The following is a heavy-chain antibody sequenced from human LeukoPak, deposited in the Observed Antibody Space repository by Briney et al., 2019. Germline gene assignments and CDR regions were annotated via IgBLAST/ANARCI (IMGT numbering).Heavy chain of an antibody. CDR2: IYYSGST. V-gene: IGHV4-4*02. Sequence: PSGTLSLTCDVSGGSISSNNWWTWIRQPPGKGLEWIGSIYYSGSTYYNPSLKSRVTISVDTSKNQFSLKLSSVTAADTAVYYCARDLLVPRLESAMNWFDPWGQGTLVTVSS. CDR3: ARDLLVPRLESAMNWFDP. J-gene: IGHJ5*02. D-gene: IGHD2-8*02. CDR1: GGSISSNNW.